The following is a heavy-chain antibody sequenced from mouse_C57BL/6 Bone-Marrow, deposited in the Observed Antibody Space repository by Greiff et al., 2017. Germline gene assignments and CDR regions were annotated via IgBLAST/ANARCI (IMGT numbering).Heavy chain of an antibody. D-gene: IGHD2-4*01. J-gene: IGHJ2*01. CDR2: IDPENGDT. Sequence: VQLQQSGAELVRPAASVKLSCTASGFNIKDDYMHWVKQRPEQGLEWIGWIDPENGDTEYASKFQGKATITADTSSTTAYLQLSSLTSEDTAVYYCTTPIYYDYDLDYWGQGTTLTVSS. CDR1: GFNIKDDY. CDR3: TTPIYYDYDLDY. V-gene: IGHV14-4*01.